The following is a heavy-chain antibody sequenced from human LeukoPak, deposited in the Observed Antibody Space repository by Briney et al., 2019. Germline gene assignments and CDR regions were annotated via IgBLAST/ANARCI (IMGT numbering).Heavy chain of an antibody. J-gene: IGHJ5*02. CDR1: GYTFTGCY. V-gene: IGHV1-2*02. Sequence: ASVKVSCKTSGYTFTGCYIHWVRQAPGQGLEWMGWINPNSGGTNYAQKFQGRVTMTRDTSNSTAYMELSRLRSDDTAVYYCARLKNRYCSSTSCSHNWFGPWGQGTLVIVSS. CDR2: INPNSGGT. D-gene: IGHD2-2*01. CDR3: ARLKNRYCSSTSCSHNWFGP.